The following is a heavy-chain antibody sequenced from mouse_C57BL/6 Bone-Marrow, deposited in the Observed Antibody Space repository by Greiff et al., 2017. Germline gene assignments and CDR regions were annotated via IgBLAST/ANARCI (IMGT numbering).Heavy chain of an antibody. CDR2: IYPRSGNT. J-gene: IGHJ1*03. CDR3: AKGYGSSYPWYFDV. CDR1: GYTFTSYG. D-gene: IGHD1-1*01. Sequence: QVQLKESGAELARPGASVKLSCKASGYTFTSYGISWVKQRTGQGLEWIGEIYPRSGNTYYNEKFKGKATLTADKSSSTAYMELRSLTSEDSAVYFCAKGYGSSYPWYFDVWGTGTTVTVSS. V-gene: IGHV1-81*01.